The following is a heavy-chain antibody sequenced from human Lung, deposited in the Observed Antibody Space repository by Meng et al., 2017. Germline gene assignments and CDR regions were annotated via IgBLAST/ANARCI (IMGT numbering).Heavy chain of an antibody. V-gene: IGHV4-34*01. D-gene: IGHD4-11*01. CDR1: GGSFSDYY. J-gene: IGHJ4*02. Sequence: HVTLLLVGARFLKPSVTVSPTVVVSGGSFSDYYWLWIRQPPGKGLEWIGEINHSGSTNYNPSLESRATISVDTSQNNLSLKLSSVTAADSAVYYCARGPTTMAHDFDYWGQGTLVTVSS. CDR2: INHSGST. CDR3: ARGPTTMAHDFDY.